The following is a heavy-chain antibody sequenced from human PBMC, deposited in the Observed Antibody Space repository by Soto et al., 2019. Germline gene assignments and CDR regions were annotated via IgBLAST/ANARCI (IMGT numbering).Heavy chain of an antibody. Sequence: GESLKISCKGSGYSFTSYWIGWVRQMPGKGLEWMGIIYPGDSDTRYSPSFQGQVTISADKSISTAYLQWSSLKAPDTAMYYCATSSSWYFFDRSLGSTSYYGMDVWGQGTTVTVSS. CDR1: GYSFTSYW. J-gene: IGHJ6*02. V-gene: IGHV5-51*01. D-gene: IGHD6-13*01. CDR2: IYPGDSDT. CDR3: ATSSSWYFFDRSLGSTSYYGMDV.